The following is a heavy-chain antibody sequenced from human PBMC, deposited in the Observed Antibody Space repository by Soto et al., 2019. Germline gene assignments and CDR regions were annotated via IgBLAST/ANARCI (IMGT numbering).Heavy chain of an antibody. V-gene: IGHV3-11*05. CDR1: GFTFRDYY. CDR2: ISSSSSYT. D-gene: IGHD3-22*01. J-gene: IGHJ5*02. Sequence: PGGSLRLSCAASGFTFRDYYMSWIRQAPGKGLEWVSYISSSSSYTNYADSVKGRFTISRDNAKNSLYLQMNSLRAEDTAVYYCARDSGGKWLSFNWCDPWGQGTLVTVSS. CDR3: ARDSGGKWLSFNWCDP.